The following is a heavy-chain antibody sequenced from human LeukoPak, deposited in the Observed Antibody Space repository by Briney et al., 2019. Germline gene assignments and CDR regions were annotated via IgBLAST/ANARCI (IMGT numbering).Heavy chain of an antibody. Sequence: PGGSLRLPCAASGFTFSSYGMHWVRQAPGKGLEWVAVISYDGSNKYYADSVKGRFTISRDNSKNTLYLQMNSLRAEDTAVYYCAKDLVGATYYFDYWGQGTLVTVSS. J-gene: IGHJ4*02. CDR2: ISYDGSNK. CDR3: AKDLVGATYYFDY. V-gene: IGHV3-30*18. CDR1: GFTFSSYG. D-gene: IGHD1-26*01.